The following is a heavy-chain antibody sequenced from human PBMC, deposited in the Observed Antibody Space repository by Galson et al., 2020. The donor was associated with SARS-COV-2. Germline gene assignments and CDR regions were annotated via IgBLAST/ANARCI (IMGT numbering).Heavy chain of an antibody. CDR1: DGSISSGGYY. CDR2: IYNTGSS. D-gene: IGHD4-17*01. Sequence: SETLSLTCTVSDGSISSGGYYWTWIRQHPAKGLEWIGYIYNTGSSYYNSSLQSRVSISIDTSKSQFSLKLSSVTAADTAMYYCARGGQKTTWGQGTLVTVSS. V-gene: IGHV4-31*03. CDR3: ARGGQKTT. J-gene: IGHJ4*02.